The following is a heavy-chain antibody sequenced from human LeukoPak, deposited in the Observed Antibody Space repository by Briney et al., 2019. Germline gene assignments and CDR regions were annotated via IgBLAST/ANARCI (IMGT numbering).Heavy chain of an antibody. CDR1: GYTFTGYY. CDR2: INPNSGGT. J-gene: IGHJ4*02. V-gene: IGHV1-2*02. D-gene: IGHD2-21*02. CDR3: ATSAYCGGDCLKY. Sequence: APVKVSCKASGYTFTGYYMHWVRQAPGQGLEWMGWINPNSGGTNYAQKFQGRVTMTRDTSISTAYMELSRLRSDDTAVYYCATSAYCGGDCLKYWGQGTLVTVSS.